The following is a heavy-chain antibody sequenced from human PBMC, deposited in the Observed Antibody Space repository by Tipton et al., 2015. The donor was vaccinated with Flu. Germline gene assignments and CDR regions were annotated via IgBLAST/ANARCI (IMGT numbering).Heavy chain of an antibody. CDR3: ARGSGSGTYVIFDF. CDR1: GGSMSNNF. V-gene: IGHV4-4*07. CDR2: IYTSGST. D-gene: IGHD3-10*01. Sequence: TLSLTCTVSGGSMSNNFWSWFRQPAEKGLEWIGRIYTSGSTKYNPSLKSRLSMSVDTSKSQFSLKLTSVTAADTAVYYCARGSGSGTYVIFDFWGQGTLVTVSS. J-gene: IGHJ4*02.